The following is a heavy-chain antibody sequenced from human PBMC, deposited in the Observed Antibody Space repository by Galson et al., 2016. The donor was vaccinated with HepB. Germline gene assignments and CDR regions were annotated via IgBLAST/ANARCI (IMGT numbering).Heavy chain of an antibody. V-gene: IGHV3-49*03. J-gene: IGHJ4*02. CDR1: GFTFGDYA. CDR3: TRDRSSGWYVWVSDY. D-gene: IGHD6-19*01. Sequence: SLRLSCAASGFTFGDYALSWFRQAPGKGLEWVGFIRTKTYSGTTDYAASVKGRCSISRDDSKSIAYLQMNSLTTEDTAVYYCTRDRSSGWYVWVSDYWGQGTLVTVSS. CDR2: IRTKTYSGTT.